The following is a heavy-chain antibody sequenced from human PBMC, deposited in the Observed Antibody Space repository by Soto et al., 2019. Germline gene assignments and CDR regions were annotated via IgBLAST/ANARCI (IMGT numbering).Heavy chain of an antibody. CDR1: GFAFSSYT. CDR2: ISGSSSYI. J-gene: IGHJ4*02. Sequence: EVQLVESGGGLVKPGGSLRISCAASGFAFSSYTMNWVRQAPGKGLEWVSSISGSSSYIDYADSVKGRFTISRDNAKKSLYLQMNSLRAGDTAVYYCARDALLALDPHTPYYFDFWGQGTLVTVSS. V-gene: IGHV3-21*01. CDR3: ARDALLALDPHTPYYFDF. D-gene: IGHD2-2*02.